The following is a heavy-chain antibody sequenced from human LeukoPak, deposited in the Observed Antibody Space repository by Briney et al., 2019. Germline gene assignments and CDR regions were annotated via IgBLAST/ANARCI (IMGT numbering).Heavy chain of an antibody. Sequence: GGSLRLSCAASGFTFSSYAMSWVRQAPGKGLEWVSAISGSGGSTYYADSVKGRFTISRDNSKNTLYLQMNSLRAEDTAVYYYAKDLSRATVRPFDYWGQGTLVTVSS. CDR2: ISGSGGST. CDR3: AKDLSRATVRPFDY. D-gene: IGHD4-17*01. CDR1: GFTFSSYA. J-gene: IGHJ4*02. V-gene: IGHV3-23*01.